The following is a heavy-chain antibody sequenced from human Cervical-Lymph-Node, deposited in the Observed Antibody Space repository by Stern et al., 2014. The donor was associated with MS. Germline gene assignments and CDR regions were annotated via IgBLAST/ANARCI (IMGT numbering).Heavy chain of an antibody. V-gene: IGHV3-30*18. Sequence: QVQLVESGGGVVQPGKSLRLSCAASGFTFSTYGMHWVRPAPGKGMEWVTFNSYDGSTKYIAAPVKGRFANSRHNSKDTLHLEMNSLRVDDTAVYYCAKAPIAMVGSYLDSWGQGTLVIVSS. D-gene: IGHD6-19*01. CDR1: GFTFSTYG. CDR2: NSYDGSTK. J-gene: IGHJ4*02. CDR3: AKAPIAMVGSYLDS.